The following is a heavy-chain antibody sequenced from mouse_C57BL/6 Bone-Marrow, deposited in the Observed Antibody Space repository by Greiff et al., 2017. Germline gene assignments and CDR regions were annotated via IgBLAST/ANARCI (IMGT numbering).Heavy chain of an antibody. CDR1: GFTFSSYA. J-gene: IGHJ2*01. CDR3: AREGTTVGDY. Sequence: EVKLQESGGGLVKPGGSLKLSCAASGFTFSSYAMSWVRQTPEKRLEWVATISDGGSYTYYPDNVKGRFTISRDNAKNNLYLQMSHLKSEDTAMYYCAREGTTVGDYWGQGTTLTVSS. CDR2: ISDGGSYT. V-gene: IGHV5-4*01. D-gene: IGHD1-1*01.